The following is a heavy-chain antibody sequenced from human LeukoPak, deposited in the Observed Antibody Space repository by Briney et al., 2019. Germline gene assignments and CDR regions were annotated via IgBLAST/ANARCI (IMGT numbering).Heavy chain of an antibody. CDR3: ARRLGYCSSTSCYSNWFDP. V-gene: IGHV4-39*01. CDR1: GGSTSSSSYY. CDR2: IYYSGST. Sequence: SETLSLTCTVSGGSTSSSSYYWGWIRQPPGKGLEWIGSIYYSGSTYYNPSLKSRVTISVDTSKNQFSLKLSSVTAADTAVYYCARRLGYCSSTSCYSNWFDPWGQGTLVTVSS. D-gene: IGHD2-2*01. J-gene: IGHJ5*02.